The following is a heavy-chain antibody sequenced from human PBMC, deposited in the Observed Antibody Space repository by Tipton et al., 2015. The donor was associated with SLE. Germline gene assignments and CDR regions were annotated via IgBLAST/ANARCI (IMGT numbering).Heavy chain of an antibody. Sequence: TLSLTCAVYGGSFSDYYWGWIRQTPGKGLAGIGENNHSGSTNYKPSLKSRVTKSVDTSKNQFSLKLSSVTAADTAFYYCARGGASSKWLDPWGQGTLVTVSS. CDR1: GGSFSDYY. D-gene: IGHD6-6*01. CDR2: NNHSGST. V-gene: IGHV4-34*01. CDR3: ARGGASSKWLDP. J-gene: IGHJ5*02.